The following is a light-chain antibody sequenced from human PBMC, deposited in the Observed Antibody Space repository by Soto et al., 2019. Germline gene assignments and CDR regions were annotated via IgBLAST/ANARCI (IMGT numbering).Light chain of an antibody. CDR1: TGAVTSGHY. V-gene: IGLV7-46*01. Sequence: QAVVTQEPSLTVSPGGTVTLTCGSSTGAVTSGHYPYWFQQKPGQAPRTLIYDTTNKQSWTSARFSGSLLGGKAALTLSGAQPEDEADYYCSLSCSGAVVFGGGTKLTVL. CDR3: SLSCSGAVV. J-gene: IGLJ3*02. CDR2: DTT.